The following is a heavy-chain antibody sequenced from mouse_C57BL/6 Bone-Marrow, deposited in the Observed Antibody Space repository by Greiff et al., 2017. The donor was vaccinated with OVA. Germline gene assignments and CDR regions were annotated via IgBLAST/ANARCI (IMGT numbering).Heavy chain of an antibody. J-gene: IGHJ2*01. CDR3: ARHEDGYYASYFDY. V-gene: IGHV1-82*01. D-gene: IGHD2-3*01. Sequence: VQLQQSGPELVKPGASVKISCKASGYAFSSSWMNWVKQRPGRGLEWIGRIYPGDGDTNYNGKFKGKATLTADKSSSTAYMQLSSLTSEDSAVYSCARHEDGYYASYFDYGGQGTTLTVSS. CDR2: IYPGDGDT. CDR1: GYAFSSSW.